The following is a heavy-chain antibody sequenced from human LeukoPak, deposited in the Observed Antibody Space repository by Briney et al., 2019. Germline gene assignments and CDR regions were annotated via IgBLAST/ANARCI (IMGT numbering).Heavy chain of an antibody. CDR3: ARDSSDIVVVYGFDY. J-gene: IGHJ4*02. Sequence: GGSLRLSCAASGFTFSIYNMHWVRQAPGKGLEWVAVMSYDGSNKYHADSVKGRFTISRDNSKNTLYLQMSSLGAEDTAVYYCARDSSDIVVVYGFDYWGQGTLVTVSS. CDR2: MSYDGSNK. CDR1: GFTFSIYN. V-gene: IGHV3-30-3*01. D-gene: IGHD2-2*01.